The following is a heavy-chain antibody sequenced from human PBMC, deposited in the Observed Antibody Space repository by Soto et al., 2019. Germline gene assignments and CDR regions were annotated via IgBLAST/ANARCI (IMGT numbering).Heavy chain of an antibody. CDR1: GFTFSNYS. CDR2: IRTTPSVI. V-gene: IGHV3-48*02. CDR3: ARDHIYTFYN. J-gene: IGHJ4*02. D-gene: IGHD2-2*02. Sequence: GGSLRLSCVGSGFTFSNYSMNWVRQAPVKGLEWISYIRTTPSVIVYADSVKGRFTISRDNAKNSMYLQMNSPTDEDTAVYYCARDHIYTFYNWGQGTPVTVSS.